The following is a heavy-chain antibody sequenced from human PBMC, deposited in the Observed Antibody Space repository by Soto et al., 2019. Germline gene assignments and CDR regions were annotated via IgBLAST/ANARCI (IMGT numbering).Heavy chain of an antibody. Sequence: QVHLVQSGAEVKSPGSAVKVSCKVSGAGDTFSNYGLNWMRQPPGQGLEWMGGTIPAFGTANYAQKFQGRVTITADTSTTTAYMELSSLRSDDTAVYYCWRHDKTALPPLDSWGQGTLVSVSS. D-gene: IGHD1-1*01. CDR3: WRHDKTALPPLDS. J-gene: IGHJ4*02. CDR1: GAGDTFSNYG. CDR2: TIPAFGTA. V-gene: IGHV1-69*06.